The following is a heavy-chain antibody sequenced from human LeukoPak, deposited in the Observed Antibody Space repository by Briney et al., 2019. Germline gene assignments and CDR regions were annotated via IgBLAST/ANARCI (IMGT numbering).Heavy chain of an antibody. J-gene: IGHJ4*02. D-gene: IGHD4-17*01. CDR1: GGSISSSSYY. Sequence: SETLSLTCTVSGGSISSSSYYWGWIRQPPGKGLEWIGSIYYSGSTYYNPSLKSRVTISVDTSKDQFSLKLSSVTAADTAVYYCASLRTTANTFDYWGQGTLVTVSS. V-gene: IGHV4-39*07. CDR3: ASLRTTANTFDY. CDR2: IYYSGST.